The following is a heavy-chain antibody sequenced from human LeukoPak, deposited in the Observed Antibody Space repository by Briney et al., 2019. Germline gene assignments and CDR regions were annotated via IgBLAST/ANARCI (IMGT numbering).Heavy chain of an antibody. J-gene: IGHJ5*02. V-gene: IGHV3-15*01. CDR1: GFTLTKAW. Sequence: GGSLRLSCAASGFTLTKAWMNWVRQAPGKGLEWVGRIKGETDGGTTDYTAYVKCRFTISGDESKTTAYLQMNSPQSDDTGIYNCATGGNWFDRWGRGTLVVVSS. CDR3: ATGGNWFDR. CDR2: IKGETDGGTT. D-gene: IGHD3-16*01.